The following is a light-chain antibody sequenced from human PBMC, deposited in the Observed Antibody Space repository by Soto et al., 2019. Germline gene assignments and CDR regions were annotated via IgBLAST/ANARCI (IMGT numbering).Light chain of an antibody. V-gene: IGKV1-33*01. Sequence: DIRMTQSPSSLSASVGDRVTITCQASQDINKYLSWYQQKAGKPPKLLLYDASNLQTGVPSRFSGSGSGTSFTLTISSPQPEDIATYYCQQYDSLPFTFGQGTRLEIK. J-gene: IGKJ5*01. CDR1: QDINKY. CDR2: DAS. CDR3: QQYDSLPFT.